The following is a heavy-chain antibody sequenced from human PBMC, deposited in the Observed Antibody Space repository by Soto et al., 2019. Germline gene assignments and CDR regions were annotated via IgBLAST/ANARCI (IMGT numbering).Heavy chain of an antibody. J-gene: IGHJ5*02. CDR3: AEWARYCSGADCRA. D-gene: IGHD2-15*01. CDR1: GFPFSSRA. V-gene: IGHV3-23*01. CDR2: ISGSGTIT. Sequence: VQLLESGGGLVQPGGSLRLSCAASGFPFSSRAMSWVRQAPGKGLEWVSAISGSGTITYYADSVKGRFTISRDTSKNTLYLQMNSLRADDPAVYHCAEWARYCSGADCRAWGQGTLVTVSS.